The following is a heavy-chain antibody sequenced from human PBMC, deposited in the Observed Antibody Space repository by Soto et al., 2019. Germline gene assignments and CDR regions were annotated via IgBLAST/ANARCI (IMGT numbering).Heavy chain of an antibody. J-gene: IGHJ6*02. CDR1: GYSFTGHD. CDR2: MNPKSGGT. Sequence: QVQLVQSGAEVRKPGASVRVSCKASGYSFTGHDVNWVRQASGQGLEWMGWMNPKSGGTGYAQKFQGRVTMTRDTSINTAYMDLRGLTSQDTAVYYCVKVAELKSGYYRAMDVWGQGTTVTVSS. CDR3: VKVAELKSGYYRAMDV. V-gene: IGHV1-8*01. D-gene: IGHD1-26*01.